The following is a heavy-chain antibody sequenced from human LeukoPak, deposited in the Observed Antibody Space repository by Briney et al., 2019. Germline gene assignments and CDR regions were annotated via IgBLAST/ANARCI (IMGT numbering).Heavy chain of an antibody. V-gene: IGHV4-59*08. Sequence: PSETLSLTCTVSGGSISSYYWSWIRQPPGKGLEWIGYIYYSGSTNYNPSLKSRVTISVDTSKNQFSLKLSSVTAADTAVYYCARHGYYYDSSLRGQGTLVTVSS. CDR1: GGSISSYY. D-gene: IGHD3-22*01. CDR2: IYYSGST. CDR3: ARHGYYYDSSL. J-gene: IGHJ4*02.